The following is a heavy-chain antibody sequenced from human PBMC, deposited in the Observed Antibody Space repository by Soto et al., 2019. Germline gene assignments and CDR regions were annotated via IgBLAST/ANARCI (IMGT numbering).Heavy chain of an antibody. CDR1: GFTFSSYA. CDR3: AKGGAYSSGWYYFDY. CDR2: ISGSGGST. Sequence: GGSLRLSCAVSGFTFSSYAMSWVRQAPGKGLEWDSAISGSGGSTYYADSVKGRFTISRDNSKNTLYLQMNSLRAEDTAVYYCAKGGAYSSGWYYFDYWGHGTLVTVSS. J-gene: IGHJ4*01. D-gene: IGHD6-19*01. V-gene: IGHV3-23*01.